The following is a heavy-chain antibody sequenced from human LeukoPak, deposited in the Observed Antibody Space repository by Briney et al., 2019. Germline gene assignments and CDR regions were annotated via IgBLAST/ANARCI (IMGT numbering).Heavy chain of an antibody. Sequence: SGGSLRLSCAASGFTFSSYSMNWVRQAPGKGLQWISSISSSSSYIYYADSVKGRFTISRENAKNSLYLQMNSLRAEDTAVYYCARDITPTYYYDSSGDHFDYWGQGTLVTVSS. CDR3: ARDITPTYYYDSSGDHFDY. V-gene: IGHV3-21*01. CDR2: ISSSSSYI. J-gene: IGHJ4*02. CDR1: GFTFSSYS. D-gene: IGHD3-22*01.